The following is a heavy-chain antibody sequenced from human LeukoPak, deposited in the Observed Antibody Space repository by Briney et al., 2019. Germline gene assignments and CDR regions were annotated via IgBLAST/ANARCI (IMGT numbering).Heavy chain of an antibody. Sequence: PGGSLRLSCAASGFTFSSYSMNWVRQAPGKGLEWVSSISSSSSYIYYADSVKGRFTISRDNAKNSLYLQMNSLRAEDTAVYYCARGDKVEAADYYYYMDVWGKGTTVTISS. J-gene: IGHJ6*03. V-gene: IGHV3-21*01. D-gene: IGHD2-15*01. CDR1: GFTFSSYS. CDR2: ISSSSSYI. CDR3: ARGDKVEAADYYYYMDV.